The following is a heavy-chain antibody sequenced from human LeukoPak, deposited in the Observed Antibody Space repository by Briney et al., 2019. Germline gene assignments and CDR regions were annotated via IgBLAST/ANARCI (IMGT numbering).Heavy chain of an antibody. CDR3: ARITMIVKTLDY. Sequence: PSETLSLTCTVSGGSISSSSYYWGWIRQPPGKGLEWIGSIYYSGSTYYNPSLKSRVTISVDTSKNQFSLKLSSVTAADTAVYYCARITMIVKTLDYWGQGTLVTVS. CDR1: GGSISSSSYY. V-gene: IGHV4-39*01. J-gene: IGHJ4*02. CDR2: IYYSGST. D-gene: IGHD3-22*01.